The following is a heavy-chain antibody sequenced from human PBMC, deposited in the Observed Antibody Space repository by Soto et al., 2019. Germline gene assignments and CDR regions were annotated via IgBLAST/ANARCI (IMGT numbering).Heavy chain of an antibody. D-gene: IGHD3-3*01. CDR2: IYYSGST. Sequence: QVQLQESGPGLVKPSQTLSLTCTVSGGSISSGGYYWSWIRQHPGKGLEWIGYIYYSGSTYYNPSLKSRVTIXXDXSXXQFSLKLSSVTAADTAVYYCARGRPVLRFFPTFDPWGQGTLVTVSS. J-gene: IGHJ5*02. CDR3: ARGRPVLRFFPTFDP. V-gene: IGHV4-31*03. CDR1: GGSISSGGYY.